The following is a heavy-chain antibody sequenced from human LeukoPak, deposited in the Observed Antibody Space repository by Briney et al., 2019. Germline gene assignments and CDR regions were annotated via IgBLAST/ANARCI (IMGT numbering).Heavy chain of an antibody. V-gene: IGHV5-10-1*01. J-gene: IGHJ4*02. CDR3: ARHQYSYGSSLDY. CDR1: GYSFPNYW. D-gene: IGHD3-10*01. Sequence: GESLKISCKGSGYSFPNYWISWVRQMPGKGLEWMGRIDPSDSYTNYSPSFEGHVTISADNSITTASLQWSRLKASDTAIYYCARHQYSYGSSLDYWGQGTLVTVSS. CDR2: IDPSDSYT.